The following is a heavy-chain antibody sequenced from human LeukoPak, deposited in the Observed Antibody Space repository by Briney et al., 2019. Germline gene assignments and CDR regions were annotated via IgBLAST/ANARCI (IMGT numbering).Heavy chain of an antibody. CDR3: AGRYCRGGSCLTNYYGMDV. CDR2: ISGFGTTI. D-gene: IGHD2-15*01. V-gene: IGHV3-48*03. CDR1: GFTLSEYE. Sequence: GGSLRLSCVDSGFTLSEYEMNWVRQAPGKGLEWVSYISGFGTTIYYADSVKGRFTISRDNAENSVYLQMNSLRGDDTAIYFCAGRYCRGGSCLTNYYGMDVWGQGTTVIVSS. J-gene: IGHJ6*02.